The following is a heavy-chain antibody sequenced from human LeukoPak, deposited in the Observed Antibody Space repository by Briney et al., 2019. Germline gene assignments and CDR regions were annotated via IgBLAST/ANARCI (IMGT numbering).Heavy chain of an antibody. V-gene: IGHV4-30-4*08. D-gene: IGHD2/OR15-2a*01. J-gene: IGHJ4*02. CDR1: GGSISSGDYY. Sequence: RPSQTLSLTCTVSGGSISSGDYYWSWIRQPPGQGLEWIGYIYYSGSTYYNPSLKSRVTTSVDTSKNQFSLKLSSVTAADTAVYYCARVREYYFDYWGQGTLVTVSS. CDR3: ARVREYYFDY. CDR2: IYYSGST.